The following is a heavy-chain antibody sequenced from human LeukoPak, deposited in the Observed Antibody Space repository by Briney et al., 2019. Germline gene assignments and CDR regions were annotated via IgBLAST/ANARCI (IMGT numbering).Heavy chain of an antibody. V-gene: IGHV5-51*01. Sequence: GESLKISCKGSGYSFTSYWIGWVRQMPGKGLEWMGVIYPGDSDTKYSPPFQGQVTISADKSISTAYLQWSSLKASDTAMYYCARPRSAVGAFNIWGQGTMVTVSS. CDR1: GYSFTSYW. CDR2: IYPGDSDT. J-gene: IGHJ3*02. CDR3: ARPRSAVGAFNI.